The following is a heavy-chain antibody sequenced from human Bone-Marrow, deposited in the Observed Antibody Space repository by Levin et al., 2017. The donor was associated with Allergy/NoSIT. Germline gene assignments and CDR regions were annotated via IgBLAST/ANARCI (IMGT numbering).Heavy chain of an antibody. J-gene: IGHJ4*02. Sequence: GGSLRLSCAASGFPFTLYAMTWVRQAPGRGLQWVSDISGGGQNTYYADSVKGRFIVSRDNSEKKLYLHMSSLKVEDTAVYYCAKIKREGEAVASIIKWGQGTLVTVSS. CDR1: GFPFTLYA. CDR2: ISGGGQNT. V-gene: IGHV3-23*01. CDR3: AKIKREGEAVASIIK. D-gene: IGHD6-19*01.